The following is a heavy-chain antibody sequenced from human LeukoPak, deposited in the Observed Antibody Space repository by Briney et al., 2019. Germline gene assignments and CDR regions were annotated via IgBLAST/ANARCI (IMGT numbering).Heavy chain of an antibody. CDR1: GGSLSPYY. D-gene: IGHD1-26*01. V-gene: IGHV4-59*01. Sequence: TSETLSLTCTVSGGSLSPYYWSWIRQSPGKGLKWFGYISYSGSTDSHPSLKSRVTISVDMSNPQFYLELSSVTAADTAVYYCARARYREINYAYAGGFYYMDVWGKGTTVTVSS. CDR2: ISYSGST. CDR3: ARARYREINYAYAGGFYYMDV. J-gene: IGHJ6*03.